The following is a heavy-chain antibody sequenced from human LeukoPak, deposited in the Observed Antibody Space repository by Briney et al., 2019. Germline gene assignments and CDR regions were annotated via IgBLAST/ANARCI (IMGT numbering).Heavy chain of an antibody. CDR3: ARHRPGIAAAVKS. J-gene: IGHJ4*02. V-gene: IGHV4-39*01. Sequence: KPSETLSLTCTVSGGSISSSSYYWGWIRQPPGKGLEWIGSIYYSGSTYYNPSLKSRVTISVDTSKNQFSLKLSSVTAADTAVYYCARHRPGIAAAVKSWGQGTLVTVSS. CDR1: GGSISSSSYY. D-gene: IGHD6-13*01. CDR2: IYYSGST.